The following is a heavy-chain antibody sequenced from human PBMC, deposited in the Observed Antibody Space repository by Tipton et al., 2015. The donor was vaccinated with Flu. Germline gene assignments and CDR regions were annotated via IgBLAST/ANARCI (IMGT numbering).Heavy chain of an antibody. Sequence: SLRLSCAASGFTFSSSWMGWVRQAPGKGLQWVASRMRDGSEQNYVDSVNGRFTISRDNAKNSLYLQMNSLRTEDTAVYYCARDRGGRYYFYGMDVWGQGTTVTVSS. CDR2: RMRDGSEQ. CDR1: GFTFSSSW. CDR3: ARDRGGRYYFYGMDV. J-gene: IGHJ6*02. D-gene: IGHD2-21*01. V-gene: IGHV3-7*01.